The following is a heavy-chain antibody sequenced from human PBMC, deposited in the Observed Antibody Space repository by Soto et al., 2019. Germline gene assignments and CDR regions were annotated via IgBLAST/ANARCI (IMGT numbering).Heavy chain of an antibody. J-gene: IGHJ6*02. Sequence: GESLKISCMGSGYSFTNFWIGWVRQMPGKGLDWLGIIYPGDSDTRYNPSFQGQVTISTDNSINTAYLQWNSLKASDTAIYYCAKHISRDFDFWSGLYYYYAMDVWGQGTTVTVSS. CDR2: IYPGDSDT. D-gene: IGHD3-3*01. V-gene: IGHV5-51*01. CDR3: AKHISRDFDFWSGLYYYYAMDV. CDR1: GYSFTNFW.